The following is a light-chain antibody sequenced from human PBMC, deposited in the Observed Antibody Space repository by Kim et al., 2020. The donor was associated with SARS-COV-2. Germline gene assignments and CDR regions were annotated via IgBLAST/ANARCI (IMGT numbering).Light chain of an antibody. V-gene: IGLV4-69*01. CDR1: SGQTSDA. Sequence: AAVKLTCTRSSGQTSDAIAWHKQQQEKGPRYLMKLNRDGSHSKGDGIPGRFSGPSSGAGRYLTISSLQSEDEADYYCQTWGTGIRVFGGGTQLTVL. CDR3: QTWGTGIRV. J-gene: IGLJ2*01. CDR2: LNRDGSH.